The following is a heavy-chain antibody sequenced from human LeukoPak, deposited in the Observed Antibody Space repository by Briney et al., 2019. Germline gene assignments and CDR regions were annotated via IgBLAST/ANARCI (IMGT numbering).Heavy chain of an antibody. Sequence: PGGSLRLSCAVSGFTLRSYNMNWVRQAPGKGLEWVSAISGSGGSTYYADSVKGRFTISRDNSKNTLYLQMNSLRAEDTAVYYCAKDSGYDFWSGYYHCRGQGTLVTVSS. J-gene: IGHJ4*02. CDR2: ISGSGGST. V-gene: IGHV3-23*01. CDR1: GFTLRSYN. CDR3: AKDSGYDFWSGYYHC. D-gene: IGHD3-3*01.